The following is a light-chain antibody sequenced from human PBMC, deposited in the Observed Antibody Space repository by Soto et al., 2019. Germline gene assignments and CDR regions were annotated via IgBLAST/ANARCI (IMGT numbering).Light chain of an antibody. J-gene: IGLJ2*01. Sequence: QSVLTQPASVSGSPGQSITISCTGTSSDVGGYNYVSWYQQHPGKAPKLIIYDVSKWPSGVSNRFSGSKSGNTASLTISGLQAEDEADYYCSSYASSSTVVFGGGTQLTVL. CDR1: SSDVGGYNY. V-gene: IGLV2-14*03. CDR3: SSYASSSTVV. CDR2: DVS.